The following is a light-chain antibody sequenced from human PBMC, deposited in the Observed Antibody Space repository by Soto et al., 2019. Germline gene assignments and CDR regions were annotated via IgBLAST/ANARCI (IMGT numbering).Light chain of an antibody. J-gene: IGKJ4*01. V-gene: IGKV3-20*01. CDR3: QQYDRSPL. CDR1: QSVSNSH. Sequence: EIVLTQSPGALSLSPGERATLSCRASQSVSNSHSAWYQQKPGQAPRLLIYGASNRATGVSDGFSGSGSGTDFTLTITRLEPEDSAVYYCQQYDRSPLFGGGTKVEI. CDR2: GAS.